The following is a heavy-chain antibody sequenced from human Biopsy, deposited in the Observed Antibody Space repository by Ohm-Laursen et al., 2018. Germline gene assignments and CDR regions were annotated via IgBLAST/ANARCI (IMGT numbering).Heavy chain of an antibody. CDR1: GGSFTGHY. D-gene: IGHD4-23*01. Sequence: PSDTLPLTCTVSGGSFTGHYWTWIRQPPGKGLEWIGHISHTGYTSYKSSLKSRVTISLDTSRKHFSLRLTSLAAADTAVYYCARGSNEYGGLYFPHWGQGTLVTVSS. CDR3: ARGSNEYGGLYFPH. J-gene: IGHJ1*01. V-gene: IGHV4-59*11. CDR2: ISHTGYT.